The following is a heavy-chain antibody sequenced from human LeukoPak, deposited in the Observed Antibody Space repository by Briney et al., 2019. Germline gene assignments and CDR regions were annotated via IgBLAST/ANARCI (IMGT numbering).Heavy chain of an antibody. Sequence: SETLSLTCTVPGGSISSYYWSWIRPPPGKGLEWIGEINHSGSTNYNPSLKSRVTISVDTSKNQFSLKLSSVTAADTAVYYCATYSSGWPHDYWGQGTLVTVSS. J-gene: IGHJ4*02. D-gene: IGHD6-19*01. CDR2: INHSGST. V-gene: IGHV4-34*01. CDR3: ATYSSGWPHDY. CDR1: GGSISSYY.